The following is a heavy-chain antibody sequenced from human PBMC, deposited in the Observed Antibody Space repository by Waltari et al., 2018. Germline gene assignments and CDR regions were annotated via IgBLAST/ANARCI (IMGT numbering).Heavy chain of an antibody. V-gene: IGHV7-4-1*02. Sequence: QVQLVQSGSEVKKPGASVKVSCKASGYIFTTYGINWVRQAPGQGLEWMGWINTNTVNPIYVQGFTGRYVFSLDTSVRTAYLQISSPKAEDSVIYYCARGGGTFSKPQYFDSWGQGTRVTVSS. D-gene: IGHD1-26*01. CDR3: ARGGGTFSKPQYFDS. CDR2: INTNTVNP. J-gene: IGHJ4*02. CDR1: GYIFTTYG.